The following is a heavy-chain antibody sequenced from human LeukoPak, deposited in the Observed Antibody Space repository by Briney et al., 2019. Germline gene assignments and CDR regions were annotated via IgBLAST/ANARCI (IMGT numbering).Heavy chain of an antibody. Sequence: GGSLRLSCAASGFTFSSYSMNWVRQAPGKGLEWVSSISSSSSYIYYADSVKGRFTISRGNAKNSLYLQMNSLRAEDTAVYYCARGGVLRYFDWLSDYFDYWGQGTLVTVSS. CDR3: ARGGVLRYFDWLSDYFDY. CDR2: ISSSSSYI. V-gene: IGHV3-21*01. J-gene: IGHJ4*02. CDR1: GFTFSSYS. D-gene: IGHD3-9*01.